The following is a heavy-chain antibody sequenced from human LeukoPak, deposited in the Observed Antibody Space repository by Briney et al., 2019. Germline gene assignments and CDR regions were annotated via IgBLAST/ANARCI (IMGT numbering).Heavy chain of an antibody. V-gene: IGHV3-43*02. J-gene: IGHJ4*02. CDR3: VRDRGSGWDFDY. D-gene: IGHD6-19*01. Sequence: GGSLRLSCATSGFTFRNYYVHWVRQAPGKGLEWVSLIKGDARTTYYANSVKGRFTISRDNSKNSLFLQMNSLRTEDTAFYYCVRDRGSGWDFDYWGQGTLVTVSS. CDR1: GFTFRNYY. CDR2: IKGDARTT.